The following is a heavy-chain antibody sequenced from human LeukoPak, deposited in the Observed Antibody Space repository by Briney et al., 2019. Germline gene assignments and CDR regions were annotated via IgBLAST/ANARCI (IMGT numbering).Heavy chain of an antibody. CDR2: INHSGST. Sequence: PSETLSLTCAVYGGSFSGYYWSWIRQPPGKGLEWIGEINHSGSTNYNPSLKSRVTISVDTSKNQFSLKLSSVTAADTAVYYCARDGGYSSSWYSSLFDYWGQGTLVTVSS. J-gene: IGHJ4*02. CDR1: GGSFSGYY. D-gene: IGHD6-13*01. CDR3: ARDGGYSSSWYSSLFDY. V-gene: IGHV4-34*01.